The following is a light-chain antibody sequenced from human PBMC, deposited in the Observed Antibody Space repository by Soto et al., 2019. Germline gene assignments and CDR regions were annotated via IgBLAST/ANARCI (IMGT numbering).Light chain of an antibody. CDR1: QSISTYS. J-gene: IGKJ3*01. CDR3: QQYGGSPLFT. Sequence: EIVLTQSPGTLSLSPGERVSLSCMASQSISTYSLAWYQQRPGQAPRLLIYSTSTRATGVPDRFSGSGSGTDFTLTISRLEPEDSAVYYCQQYGGSPLFTFGPGTKVDI. V-gene: IGKV3-20*01. CDR2: STS.